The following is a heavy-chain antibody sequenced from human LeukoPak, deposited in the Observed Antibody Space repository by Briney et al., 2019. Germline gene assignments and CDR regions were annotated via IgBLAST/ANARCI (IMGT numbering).Heavy chain of an antibody. D-gene: IGHD2-8*01. J-gene: IGHJ5*02. Sequence: GASVKVSCKASGYTFTSNYMHWVRQAPGQGLEWMGIINPTGGSTSYAQKFQGRVTMTRDTSTSTVYMELSSLRYEDTVVYYCARGGAHIRLMVFAENWFDPWGQGTLVTVSS. CDR3: ARGGAHIRLMVFAENWFDP. CDR2: INPTGGST. CDR1: GYTFTSNY. V-gene: IGHV1-46*01.